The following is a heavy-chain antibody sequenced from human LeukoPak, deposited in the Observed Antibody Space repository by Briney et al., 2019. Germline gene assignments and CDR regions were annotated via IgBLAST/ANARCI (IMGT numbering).Heavy chain of an antibody. V-gene: IGHV4-39*01. Sequence: TXXLTCTVSGGSISSSSYYWGWIRQPPGKGLEWIGSIYYSGSTYYNPSLKSRVTISVDTSKNQFSLKLSSVTAADTAVYYCARWCIAVAGTAADYWGQGTLVTVSS. CDR3: ARWCIAVAGTAADY. D-gene: IGHD6-19*01. CDR2: IYYSGST. CDR1: GGSISSSSYY. J-gene: IGHJ4*02.